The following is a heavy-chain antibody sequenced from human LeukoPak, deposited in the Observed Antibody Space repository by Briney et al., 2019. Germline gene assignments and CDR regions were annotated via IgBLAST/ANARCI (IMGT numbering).Heavy chain of an antibody. CDR2: SSSSSSYI. J-gene: IGHJ5*02. CDR1: GFTFSSYS. Sequence: GGSLRLSCAASGFTFSSYSMNWVRQASGKGLEWVSSSSSSSSYIYYADSVKGRFTISRDNAKNSLYLQMNSLRAEDTAVYYCARDYYDSSGYYLRWFDPWGQGTLVTVSS. V-gene: IGHV3-21*01. D-gene: IGHD3-22*01. CDR3: ARDYYDSSGYYLRWFDP.